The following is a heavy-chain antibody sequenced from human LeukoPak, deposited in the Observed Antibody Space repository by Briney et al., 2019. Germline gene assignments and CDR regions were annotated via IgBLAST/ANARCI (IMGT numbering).Heavy chain of an antibody. D-gene: IGHD3-22*01. CDR2: IYYSGST. V-gene: IGHV4-59*01. CDR1: GGSISSYY. Sequence: PSETLSLTCTVSGGSISSYYWSWIRQPPGKGLEWIGYIYYSGSTNYNPSLKSRVTISVDTSKNQFSLKLSSVTAADTAVYYCARDLHYYDSSGHRYYYYYVMDVWGQGTTVTVSS. CDR3: ARDLHYYDSSGHRYYYYYVMDV. J-gene: IGHJ6*02.